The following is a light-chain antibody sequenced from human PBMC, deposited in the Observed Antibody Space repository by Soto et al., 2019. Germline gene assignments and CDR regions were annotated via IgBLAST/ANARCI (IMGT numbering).Light chain of an antibody. CDR2: GNS. V-gene: IGLV1-40*01. CDR1: SSNFGAGYD. Sequence: QSVLTQPPSVSGAPGQRVTITCTGSSSNFGAGYDVHWYQQLPGTAPKLLIHGNSNRPSGVPDRFSGSKSGTSASLAITGLQAEDEADYYCQSYDSSLSGVGFGGGTKVTVL. J-gene: IGLJ2*01. CDR3: QSYDSSLSGVG.